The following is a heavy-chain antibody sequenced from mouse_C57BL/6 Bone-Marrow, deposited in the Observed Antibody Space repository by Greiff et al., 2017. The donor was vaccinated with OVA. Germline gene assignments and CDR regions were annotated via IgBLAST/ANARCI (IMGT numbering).Heavy chain of an antibody. D-gene: IGHD1-1*01. CDR2: IYPRSGNT. J-gene: IGHJ4*01. V-gene: IGHV1-81*01. Sequence: QVQLKQSGAELARPGASVKLSCKASGYTFISYGISWVKQRTGQGLEWIGEIYPRSGNTYYNEKFKGKATLTADKSSSTAYMELRSLTSEDSAVYFCAMSSSYAMDYWGQGTSVTVSS. CDR1: GYTFISYG. CDR3: AMSSSYAMDY.